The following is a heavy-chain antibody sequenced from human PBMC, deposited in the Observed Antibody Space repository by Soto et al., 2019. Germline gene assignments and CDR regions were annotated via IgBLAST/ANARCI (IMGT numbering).Heavy chain of an antibody. J-gene: IGHJ4*02. Sequence: SLKVSCKSPGCTFSSYAISWVRQAPGQGLEWMGGIIPIFGTANYAQKFQGRVTITADESTSTAYMELSSLRSEDTAVYYCARVSGYSSGWYDYWGQGTQVTVS. CDR1: GCTFSSYA. CDR3: ARVSGYSSGWYDY. V-gene: IGHV1-69*13. CDR2: IIPIFGTA. D-gene: IGHD6-19*01.